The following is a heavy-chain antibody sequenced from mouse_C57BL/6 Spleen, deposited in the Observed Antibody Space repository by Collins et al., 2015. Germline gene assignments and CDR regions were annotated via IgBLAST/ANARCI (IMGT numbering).Heavy chain of an antibody. CDR3: ARDYGTPYYFDY. D-gene: IGHD1-1*01. CDR2: T. V-gene: IGHV1-64*01. J-gene: IGHJ2*01. Sequence: TNYNEKFKSKATLTVDKSSSTAYMQLSSLTSEDSAVYYCARDYGTPYYFDYWGQGTTLTVSS.